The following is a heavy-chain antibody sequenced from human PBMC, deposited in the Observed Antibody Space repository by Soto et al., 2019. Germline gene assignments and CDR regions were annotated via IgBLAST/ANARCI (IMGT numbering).Heavy chain of an antibody. V-gene: IGHV3-23*01. Sequence: EVPLLESGGGLAQPGGSLRLSCAASGFTFRNYAMSWVRQAPGKGLEWVSVISGGADSTYYADSVKGRFTISRDDSESTLYLQMNSLRAEDTAVYFCVKGRGQWLVRSGGDYWGQGTLVTVSS. D-gene: IGHD6-19*01. CDR2: ISGGADST. CDR1: GFTFRNYA. J-gene: IGHJ4*02. CDR3: VKGRGQWLVRSGGDY.